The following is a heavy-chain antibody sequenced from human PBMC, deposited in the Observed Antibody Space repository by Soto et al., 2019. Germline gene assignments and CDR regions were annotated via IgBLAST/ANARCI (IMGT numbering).Heavy chain of an antibody. D-gene: IGHD3-22*01. CDR2: AGPSGSST. V-gene: IGHV3-23*01. J-gene: IGHJ4*02. Sequence: GGSLRLSCAASGFTFGSYAMSWVRLAPGKGLEWVSVAGPSGSSTFYADSVRGRFTISRDNVENTLYLQMNSLRVADTALYFCARTYYYDSTGYYRTFDYWGRGTLVTVSS. CDR1: GFTFGSYA. CDR3: ARTYYYDSTGYYRTFDY.